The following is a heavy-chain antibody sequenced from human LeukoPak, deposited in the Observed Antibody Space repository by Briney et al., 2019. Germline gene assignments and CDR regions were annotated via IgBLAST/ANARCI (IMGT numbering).Heavy chain of an antibody. D-gene: IGHD3-22*01. J-gene: IGHJ4*02. CDR1: GYTFISYG. CDR3: ARDLAGPYYYDSSGVDY. V-gene: IGHV1-18*01. Sequence: ASVKVSCKASGYTFISYGISWVRQAPGQGLEWMGWISAYNGNTNYVQNLQGRVTMTTDTSTSTAYMELRSLTSDDTAVYYCARDLAGPYYYDSSGVDYWGQGTLVTVSS. CDR2: ISAYNGNT.